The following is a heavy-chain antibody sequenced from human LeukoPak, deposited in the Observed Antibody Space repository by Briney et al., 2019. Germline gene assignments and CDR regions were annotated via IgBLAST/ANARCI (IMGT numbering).Heavy chain of an antibody. CDR1: GYTFISYD. Sequence: ASVKVSCKASGYTFISYDIDWVRQATGQGLEWMGWMSPKSGNTDYAQKFQGRVTMTRNTSINTAYLKLSSLRSDDTAVYFCARGVGGLGNMDVWGKGTTVIISS. V-gene: IGHV1-8*01. CDR2: MSPKSGNT. D-gene: IGHD3-16*01. CDR3: ARGVGGLGNMDV. J-gene: IGHJ6*03.